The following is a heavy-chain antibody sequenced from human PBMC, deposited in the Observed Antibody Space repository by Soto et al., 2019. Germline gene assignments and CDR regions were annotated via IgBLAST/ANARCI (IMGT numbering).Heavy chain of an antibody. CDR2: ISYDGSTK. D-gene: IGHD3-10*01. CDR1: GFTFSSYG. J-gene: IGHJ6*02. Sequence: SLRLSCAASGFTFSSYGMHWVRQAPGKGLEWVAVISYDGSTKYYADSVKGRFTISRDNSKNTLYLQMNSLRAEDTAVYYCAKSRGSGNNGMDVWGQGTTVTVSS. V-gene: IGHV3-30*18. CDR3: AKSRGSGNNGMDV.